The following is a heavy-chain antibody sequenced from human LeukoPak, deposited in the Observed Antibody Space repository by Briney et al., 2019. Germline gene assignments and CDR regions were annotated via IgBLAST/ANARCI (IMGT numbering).Heavy chain of an antibody. V-gene: IGHV3-21*01. CDR1: GFTFSSYI. Sequence: PGGSLRLSCAASGFTFSSYIINWVRQAPGKGLEWVSSISSTSSYIYYADSVKGRFTISRDNAKNSLYLHMNSLRAEDTAVYYCARDYAGSSPFDYWGQGTLVTVSS. J-gene: IGHJ4*02. CDR3: ARDYAGSSPFDY. CDR2: ISSTSSYI. D-gene: IGHD4-23*01.